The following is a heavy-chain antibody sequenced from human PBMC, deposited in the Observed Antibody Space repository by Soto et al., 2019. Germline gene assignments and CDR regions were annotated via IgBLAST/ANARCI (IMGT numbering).Heavy chain of an antibody. D-gene: IGHD4-17*01. CDR3: ARDGSVITVTTHYYYYGMDV. CDR2: ISAYNGNT. Sequence: ASVKVSCKASGYTFTSYGISWVRQAPGQGLEWMGWISAYNGNTNYAQKLQGRVTMTTDTSTSTAYMELRSLRSDDTAVYYCARDGSVITVTTHYYYYGMDVWGQGTTVTVSS. V-gene: IGHV1-18*01. CDR1: GYTFTSYG. J-gene: IGHJ6*02.